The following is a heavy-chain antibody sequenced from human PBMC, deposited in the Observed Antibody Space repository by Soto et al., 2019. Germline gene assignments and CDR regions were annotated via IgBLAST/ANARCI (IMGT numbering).Heavy chain of an antibody. Sequence: QVQLVESGGGVVQPGRSLRLSCAASGFTFSSYGMHWVRQAPGKGLEWVAVISYDGSNKYYADSVKGRFTISRDNSKNTLYLQMNSLRAEDTAVYYCAKDYFGYYGSGSYYTTAHWGQGTLVTVSS. D-gene: IGHD3-10*01. CDR2: ISYDGSNK. CDR1: GFTFSSYG. V-gene: IGHV3-30*18. CDR3: AKDYFGYYGSGSYYTTAH. J-gene: IGHJ4*02.